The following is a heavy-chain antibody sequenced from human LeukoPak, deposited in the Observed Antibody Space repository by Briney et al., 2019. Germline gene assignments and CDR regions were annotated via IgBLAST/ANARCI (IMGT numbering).Heavy chain of an antibody. D-gene: IGHD5-18*01. J-gene: IGHJ3*02. CDR1: GLTFSDYF. CDR3: AKRHTAGDAFDI. Sequence: VGSQRLSRAASGLTFSDYFMSSIRQSPGHGLEWVSYISSSGSTIYYADSVKGRFTISRDNAKNSLYLQMNSLRAEDTAVYYCAKRHTAGDAFDIWGQGTMVTVSS. V-gene: IGHV3-11*01. CDR2: ISSSGSTI.